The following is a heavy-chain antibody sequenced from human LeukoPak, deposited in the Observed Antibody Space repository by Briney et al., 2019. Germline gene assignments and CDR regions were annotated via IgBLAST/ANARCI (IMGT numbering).Heavy chain of an antibody. J-gene: IGHJ3*02. CDR1: GGSFSGYY. CDR2: INHSGST. D-gene: IGHD3-9*01. CDR3: ARDPLHYDILTGYRNHDAFDI. Sequence: SETLSLTCAVYGGSFSGYYWSWIRQPPGKGLEWIGEINHSGSTNYNPSLKSRVTISVDTSKNQFSLKLSSVTAADTAVYYCARDPLHYDILTGYRNHDAFDIWGQGTMVTVSS. V-gene: IGHV4-34*01.